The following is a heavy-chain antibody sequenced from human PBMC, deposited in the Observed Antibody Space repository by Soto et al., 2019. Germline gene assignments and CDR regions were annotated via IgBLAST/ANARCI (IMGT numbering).Heavy chain of an antibody. CDR1: GGSISSYY. Sequence: SETLSLTCSVSGGSISSYYWSWIRQPPGKGLEWIGYIYYSGSTNYNPSLKSRVTISVDTSKNQFSLKLSSVTAADTAVYYCGRIYDSSGPILGGYVFDIWGQGTMVTVSS. V-gene: IGHV4-59*01. CDR3: GRIYDSSGPILGGYVFDI. D-gene: IGHD3-22*01. CDR2: IYYSGST. J-gene: IGHJ3*02.